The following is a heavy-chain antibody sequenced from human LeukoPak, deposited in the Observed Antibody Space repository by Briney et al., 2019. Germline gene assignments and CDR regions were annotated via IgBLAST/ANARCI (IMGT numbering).Heavy chain of an antibody. J-gene: IGHJ4*02. CDR1: GFTFDDYA. D-gene: IGHD1-26*01. CDR2: ISWNSGSI. CDR3: ARDTAIVGVKADFDY. V-gene: IGHV3-9*01. Sequence: GGSLRLSCAASGFTFDDYAMHWVRQAPGKGLEWVSGISWNSGSIGYADSVKGRFTISRDNAKNSLYLQMNSLRVEDTAVYYCARDTAIVGVKADFDYWGQGTLVTVSS.